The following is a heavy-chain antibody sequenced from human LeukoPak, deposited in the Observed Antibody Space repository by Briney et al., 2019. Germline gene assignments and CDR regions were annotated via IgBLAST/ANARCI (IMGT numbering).Heavy chain of an antibody. D-gene: IGHD2-2*01. Sequence: GDSLKISCKGSGYSFTSYWIGWVRQMPGKGLEWLGIIYPGDSDTRYSPSFQGQVTISADKSIGTAYLQWSSLKASDTAMYYCARQAVPVAKYFQFWGQGTLVTVSS. CDR1: GYSFTSYW. V-gene: IGHV5-51*01. CDR3: ARQAVPVAKYFQF. J-gene: IGHJ1*01. CDR2: IYPGDSDT.